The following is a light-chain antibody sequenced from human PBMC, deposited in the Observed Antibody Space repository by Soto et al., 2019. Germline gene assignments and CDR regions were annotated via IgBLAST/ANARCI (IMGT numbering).Light chain of an antibody. CDR1: QSVRSSY. CDR2: GAS. J-gene: IGKJ4*01. Sequence: EIVLTQSPDTLSLSPGERATLSCRASQSVRSSYLAWYQQKPGQAPRLLIYGASRRATGIPDRFSGSGSGTDFTLTISRLETEDFVVYYCQQYGSSLVTFGGGTKVEI. V-gene: IGKV3-20*01. CDR3: QQYGSSLVT.